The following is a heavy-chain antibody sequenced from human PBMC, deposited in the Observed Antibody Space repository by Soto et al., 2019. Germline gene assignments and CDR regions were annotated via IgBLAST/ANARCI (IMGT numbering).Heavy chain of an antibody. CDR3: AKDRGYYFPPRCDP. V-gene: IGHV3-23*01. D-gene: IGHD3-22*01. CDR1: GFTFSSYT. J-gene: IGHJ5*02. Sequence: EVQLLESGGDLVQPGGSLRLSCAASGFTFSSYTISWVRQAPRKGLEWVSTISGSGSTTYYADSVKGRFTISRDNSKNTLFPQMNSVRVEDTAVYYCAKDRGYYFPPRCDPLGEGTLVTVSS. CDR2: ISGSGSTT.